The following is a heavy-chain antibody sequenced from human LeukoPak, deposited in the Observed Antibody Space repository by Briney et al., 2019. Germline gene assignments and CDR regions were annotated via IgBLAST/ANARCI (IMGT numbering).Heavy chain of an antibody. CDR1: GFTFSDHH. J-gene: IGHJ5*02. D-gene: IGHD6-13*01. Sequence: GGSLRLSCAASGFTFSDHHMSWLREAPGKRVEGVSYICTSGSTIYYADSVKGRFTISRENSKNTRYLQMNSLRAEDTAVYYCARDPKGIGSSSSWYRNWFDPWGQGTLVTVSS. V-gene: IGHV3-11*04. CDR2: ICTSGSTI. CDR3: ARDPKGIGSSSSWYRNWFDP.